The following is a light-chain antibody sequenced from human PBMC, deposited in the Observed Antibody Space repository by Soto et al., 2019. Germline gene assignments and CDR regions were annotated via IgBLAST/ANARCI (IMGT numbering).Light chain of an antibody. CDR1: SSDVGGYNY. V-gene: IGLV2-14*01. J-gene: IGLJ3*02. CDR3: SSYTSSSTPWV. CDR2: EVS. Sequence: QSALTQPASVSGSPGQSITISCTGTSSDVGGYNYVSWYQQHPGKAPKLMIYEVSKRPSGVSNRFSGSKSGNTASLTISGRQEEDEADYYCSSYTSSSTPWVFGGGTKLTVL.